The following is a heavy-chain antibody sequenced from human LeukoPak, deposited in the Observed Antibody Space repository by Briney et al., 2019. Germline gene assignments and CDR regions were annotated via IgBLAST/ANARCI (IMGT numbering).Heavy chain of an antibody. V-gene: IGHV3-23*01. CDR1: GFTFSDYA. J-gene: IGHJ4*02. CDR3: AKAVAVPTALSGYYDR. D-gene: IGHD2-2*01. Sequence: GGSLRLSCAASGFTFSDYAMSWVRQPPGKGLEWVSAISSSGYTTYYADSVKGRFTISRDNSSNTLYLHMNSLRAEDTAVYYCAKAVAVPTALSGYYDRSSQGTLVTVSS. CDR2: ISSSGYTT.